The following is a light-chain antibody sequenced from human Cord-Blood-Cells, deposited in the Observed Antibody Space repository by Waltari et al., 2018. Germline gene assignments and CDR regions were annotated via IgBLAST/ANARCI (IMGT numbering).Light chain of an antibody. CDR2: EDS. V-gene: IGLV3-10*01. J-gene: IGLJ2*01. Sequence: SYELTQPPSVSVSPGQTARITCSGDALPKKYAYCYQQKSGQAPVRVSYEDSKRPSGMPGRFSGSSSGTIATLTISGAQVEDEADYYCYSTDSSGNHVVFGGGTKLTVL. CDR1: ALPKKY. CDR3: YSTDSSGNHVV.